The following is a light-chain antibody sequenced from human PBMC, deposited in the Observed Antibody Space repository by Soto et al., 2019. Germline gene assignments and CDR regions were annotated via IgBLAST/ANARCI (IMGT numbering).Light chain of an antibody. CDR2: GTY. CDR3: QQTHNSPWT. V-gene: IGKV1-39*01. CDR1: QSISRY. J-gene: IGKJ1*01. Sequence: DIQMTQSPSSLSASVGDRVTITCRAGQSISRYLNWYQQKPGKAASLLIYGTYNLQSGVPSRFSGSGAGTDFTLTISSLQPEDIATYYCQQTHNSPWTFGQGTKVEIK.